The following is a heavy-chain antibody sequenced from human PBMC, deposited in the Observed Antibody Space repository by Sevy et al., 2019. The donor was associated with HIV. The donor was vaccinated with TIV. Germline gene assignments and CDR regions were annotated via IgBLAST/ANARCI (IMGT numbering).Heavy chain of an antibody. CDR3: ASRPADVDIVAMTYYYGMDV. CDR2: IYYSGST. Sequence: KQSQTLSLTCTVSGGSISSGDYYWSWIRQPPGKGLEWIGYIYYSGSTYYNPSLKSRVTISVDTSKNQFSLKLSSVTAADTAVYYCASRPADVDIVAMTYYYGMDVWGQGTTVTVSS. D-gene: IGHD5-12*01. CDR1: GGSISSGDYY. V-gene: IGHV4-30-4*01. J-gene: IGHJ6*02.